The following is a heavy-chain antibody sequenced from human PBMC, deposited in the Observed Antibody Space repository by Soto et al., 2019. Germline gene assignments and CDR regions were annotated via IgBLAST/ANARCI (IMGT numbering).Heavy chain of an antibody. J-gene: IGHJ6*02. CDR1: GFTFSSYA. Sequence: PGGSLRLSCAASGFTFSSYAMSWVRQAPRKGLEWVSAISGSGGSTYYADSVKGRFTISRDNSKNTLYLQMNSLRAEDTAVYYCAGRRLSSYYYGSGSYIGNGMDVWGQGTMVTVSS. V-gene: IGHV3-23*01. CDR2: ISGSGGST. CDR3: AGRRLSSYYYGSGSYIGNGMDV. D-gene: IGHD3-10*01.